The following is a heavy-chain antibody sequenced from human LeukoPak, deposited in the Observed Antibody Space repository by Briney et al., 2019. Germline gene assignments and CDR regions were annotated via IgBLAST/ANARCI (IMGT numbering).Heavy chain of an antibody. CDR3: ARETNDILTGFSSDY. CDR1: RFIFSNAW. V-gene: IGHV3-48*02. Sequence: GGSLRLSCAASRFIFSNAWMNWVRQAPGKGLEWVSYISSSSSTIYCADSVKGRFTISRDNAKNSLYLQMNSLRDEDTAVYYCARETNDILTGFSSDYWGQGTLVTVSS. D-gene: IGHD3-9*01. CDR2: ISSSSSTI. J-gene: IGHJ4*02.